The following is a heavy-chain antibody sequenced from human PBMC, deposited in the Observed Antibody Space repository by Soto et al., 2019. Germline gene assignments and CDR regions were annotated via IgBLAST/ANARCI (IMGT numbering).Heavy chain of an antibody. J-gene: IGHJ4*02. D-gene: IGHD4-17*01. V-gene: IGHV4-59*01. CDR2: IYYSGST. CDR1: GGSISSYS. Sequence: SETLSFTCTVSGGSISSYSWSWIRQPPGKGLEWIGYIYYSGSTNYNPSLKSRVTISVDLSKNRFSLRLRSVTTADTDPYYCARTTAVPNTPRSRYFFDYWGQGTLVTVPS. CDR3: ARTTAVPNTPRSRYFFDY.